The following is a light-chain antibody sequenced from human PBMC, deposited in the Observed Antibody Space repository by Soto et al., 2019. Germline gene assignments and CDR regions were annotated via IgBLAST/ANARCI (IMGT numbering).Light chain of an antibody. CDR1: SSDVGGYNY. J-gene: IGLJ2*01. V-gene: IGLV2-14*01. Sequence: QSALTQPASVSGSPGQSITISCTGTSSDVGGYNYVSWYQQHPGKAPKLMIYDVSNRPSGVSNRFSGSKSGNTASLTISGLQAEDGAYYYGSAYTSSSTVVFGGGTKLTVL. CDR3: SAYTSSSTVV. CDR2: DVS.